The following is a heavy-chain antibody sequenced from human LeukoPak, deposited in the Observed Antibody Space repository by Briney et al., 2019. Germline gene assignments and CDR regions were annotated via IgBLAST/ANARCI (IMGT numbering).Heavy chain of an antibody. CDR1: GGSFSGYY. J-gene: IGHJ5*02. Sequence: PSETLSLTCAVYGGSFSGYYWSWIRQPPGKGLEWIGEINHSGSTNYNPSLKSRVTISVDTSKNQFSLKLSSVTAADTAVYYCARVRFGVVIGGFDPWGQGTLVTVSS. V-gene: IGHV4-34*01. CDR3: ARVRFGVVIGGFDP. CDR2: INHSGST. D-gene: IGHD3-3*01.